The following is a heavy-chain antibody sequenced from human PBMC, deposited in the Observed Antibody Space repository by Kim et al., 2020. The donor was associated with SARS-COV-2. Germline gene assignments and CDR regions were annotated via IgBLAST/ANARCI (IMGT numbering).Heavy chain of an antibody. V-gene: IGHV1-3*01. CDR3: AISPRWAIAVAETLDY. J-gene: IGHJ4*02. Sequence: ASVKVSCKASGYTFTSYAMHWVRQAPGQRLEWMGWINAGNGNTKYSQKFQGRVTITRDTAASTAYMELSSLRSEDTAVYYCAISPRWAIAVAETLDYWGQGTLVTVSS. D-gene: IGHD6-19*01. CDR1: GYTFTSYA. CDR2: INAGNGNT.